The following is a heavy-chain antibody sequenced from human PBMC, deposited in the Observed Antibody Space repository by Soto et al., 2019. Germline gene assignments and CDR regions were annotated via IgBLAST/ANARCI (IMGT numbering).Heavy chain of an antibody. D-gene: IGHD3-9*01. J-gene: IGHJ2*01. CDR2: INDRGSI. Sequence: QVQLQQWGAGPLRPLETLSLTCGVSGGSFSGYYWAWIRQSPGKGLEWIGEINDRGSINYNPSLKSRVSSSVDTSKNHYSLNRRSVTAADTAVYYCARESHDIWTGPPWVWYFDLWGRGTLVTVSS. V-gene: IGHV4-34*01. CDR3: ARESHDIWTGPPWVWYFDL. CDR1: GGSFSGYY.